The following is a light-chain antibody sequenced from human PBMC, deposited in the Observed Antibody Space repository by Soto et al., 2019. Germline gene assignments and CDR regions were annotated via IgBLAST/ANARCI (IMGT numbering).Light chain of an antibody. J-gene: IGLJ2*01. Sequence: QSVLTQPPSASVTPGQRVTISCSGSSYSIGSNTVNWYQQVPGTAPKFLIYNSDQRPSGVPDRFSGSKSGTSASLAIRGLQSEDEADYYCATWDDSLNAVVFGGGTKLTVL. CDR1: SYSIGSNT. V-gene: IGLV1-44*01. CDR2: NSD. CDR3: ATWDDSLNAVV.